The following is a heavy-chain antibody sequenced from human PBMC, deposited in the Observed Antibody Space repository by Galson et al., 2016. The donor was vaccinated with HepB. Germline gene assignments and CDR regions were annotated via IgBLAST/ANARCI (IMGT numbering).Heavy chain of an antibody. Sequence: PALVKPTQTLTLTCTFSGFSLSTSGMCVSWIRQPPGKALEWLALIDWEDDKYYSTSLKTRLTISKDTSKNHVVLTMTNMDPVDTATYYCARSRGHTYGLGLWFDPWGQGTLVTVSS. CDR3: ARSRGHTYGLGLWFDP. D-gene: IGHD3-10*01. CDR2: IDWEDDK. V-gene: IGHV2-70*01. CDR1: GFSLSTSGMC. J-gene: IGHJ5*02.